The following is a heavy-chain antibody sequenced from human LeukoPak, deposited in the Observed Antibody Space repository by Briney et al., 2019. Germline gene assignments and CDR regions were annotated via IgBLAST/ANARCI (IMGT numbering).Heavy chain of an antibody. CDR3: ARGGSNTRLQPFDY. V-gene: IGHV1-8*01. CDR2: MNPNSGNT. J-gene: IGHJ4*02. CDR1: GYTFTSYG. Sequence: GASVKVSCKASGYTFTSYGINWVRQATGQGLEWMGWMNPNSGNTGYAQKFQGRVTMTRNTSISTAYMELSSLRSEDTAVYYCARGGSNTRLQPFDYWGQGTLVTVSS. D-gene: IGHD5-24*01.